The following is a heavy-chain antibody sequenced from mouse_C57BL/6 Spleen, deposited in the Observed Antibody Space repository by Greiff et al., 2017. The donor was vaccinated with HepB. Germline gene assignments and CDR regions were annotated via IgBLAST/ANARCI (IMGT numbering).Heavy chain of an antibody. J-gene: IGHJ4*01. Sequence: QVQLKQPGAELVKPGASVKLSCKASGYTFTSSWMHWVKQRPGRGLEWIGLIDPNSGGTKYNEKFKSKATLTVDKPSSTAYMQLSSLTSEYSAIYYCARDGSPYAMDYWGKGTSVTVSS. D-gene: IGHD1-1*01. V-gene: IGHV1-72*01. CDR1: GYTFTSSW. CDR2: IDPNSGGT. CDR3: ARDGSPYAMDY.